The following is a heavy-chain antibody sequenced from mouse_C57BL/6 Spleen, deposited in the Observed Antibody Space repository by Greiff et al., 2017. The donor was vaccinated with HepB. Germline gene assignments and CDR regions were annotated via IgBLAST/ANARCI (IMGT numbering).Heavy chain of an antibody. V-gene: IGHV1-54*01. CDR3: ALGDYDGGGFAY. J-gene: IGHJ3*01. CDR2: INPGSGGT. CDR1: GYAFTNYL. D-gene: IGHD2-4*01. Sequence: VQLVESGAELVRPGTSVKVSCKASGYAFTNYLIEWVKQRPGQGLEWIGVINPGSGGTNYNEKFKGKATLTADKSSSTAYMQLSSLTSEDSAVYFCALGDYDGGGFAYWGQGTLVTVSA.